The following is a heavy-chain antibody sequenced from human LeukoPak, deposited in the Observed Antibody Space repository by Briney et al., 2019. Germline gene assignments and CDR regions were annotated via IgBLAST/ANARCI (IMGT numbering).Heavy chain of an antibody. CDR2: ISSSSSTI. CDR1: GFTFSSYS. CDR3: AKDILDSSGYSGGFDY. J-gene: IGHJ4*02. V-gene: IGHV3-48*04. Sequence: GGSLRLSCAASGFTFSSYSMNWVRQAPGKGLEWVSYISSSSSTIYYADSVKGRFTISRDNAKNSLYLQMNSLRAEDTAVYYCAKDILDSSGYSGGFDYWGQGTLVTVSS. D-gene: IGHD3-22*01.